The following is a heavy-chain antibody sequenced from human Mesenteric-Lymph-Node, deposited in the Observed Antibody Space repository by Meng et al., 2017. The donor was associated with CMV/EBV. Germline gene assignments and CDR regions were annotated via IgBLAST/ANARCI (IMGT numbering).Heavy chain of an antibody. CDR1: GFSLSTSGVG. J-gene: IGHJ6*02. Sequence: QTLTLTCTFSGFSLSTSGVGVGWIRQPPGKALEWLALIDWDDDKYYSTSLKTRLTISKDTSKNQVVLTMTNMDPVDTATYYCARIAAADRHFYYYGMDVWGQGTTVTVSS. D-gene: IGHD6-13*01. CDR3: ARIAAADRHFYYYGMDV. V-gene: IGHV2-70*01. CDR2: IDWDDDK.